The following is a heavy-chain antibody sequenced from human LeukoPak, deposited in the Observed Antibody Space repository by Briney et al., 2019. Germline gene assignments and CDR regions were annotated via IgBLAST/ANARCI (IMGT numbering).Heavy chain of an antibody. V-gene: IGHV1-18*01. J-gene: IGHJ4*02. CDR3: AREGRLKQWLVRSYFLYFDY. Sequence: GASVKVSCKASGYTFTSYGISWVRQAPGQGLKWMGWISAYNGNTNYAQKLQGRVTMTTDTSTSTAYMELRSLRSDGTAVYYCAREGRLKQWLVRSYFLYFDYWGQGTLVTVSS. CDR2: ISAYNGNT. CDR1: GYTFTSYG. D-gene: IGHD6-19*01.